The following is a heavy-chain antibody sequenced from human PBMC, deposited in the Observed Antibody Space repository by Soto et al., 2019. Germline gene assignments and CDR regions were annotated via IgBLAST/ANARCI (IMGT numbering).Heavy chain of an antibody. CDR2: IIPILGIP. Sequence: QVQLVQSGAEVKKPGSSVKVSCKASGGTFSSYSISWVRQAPGQGLEWMGRIIPILGIPNYAHKFQGRVMITADKSTSTAYMEVSSLRSEDTAVYYCARGSRDTAMVTTYDSWGQGTLVTVSS. J-gene: IGHJ4*02. V-gene: IGHV1-69*02. D-gene: IGHD5-18*01. CDR1: GGTFSSYS. CDR3: ARGSRDTAMVTTYDS.